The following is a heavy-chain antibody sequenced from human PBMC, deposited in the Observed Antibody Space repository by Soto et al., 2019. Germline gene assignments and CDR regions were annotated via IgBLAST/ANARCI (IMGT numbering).Heavy chain of an antibody. Sequence: PSETLSLTCTVSGGSISSGDYYWTWVRQPPGKGLEWIGYIYYSGSTNYNPSLKSRVTISVDTSKNQFSLKLSSVTAADTAVYYCARGLVIDWLSHDAFDIWGQGTMVTVSS. D-gene: IGHD3-9*01. V-gene: IGHV4-30-4*01. CDR3: ARGLVIDWLSHDAFDI. CDR2: IYYSGST. J-gene: IGHJ3*02. CDR1: GGSISSGDYY.